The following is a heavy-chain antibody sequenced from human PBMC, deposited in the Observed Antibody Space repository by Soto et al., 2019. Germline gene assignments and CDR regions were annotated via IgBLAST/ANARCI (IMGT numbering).Heavy chain of an antibody. CDR1: GFTFSLYS. CDR3: AKDPEWELPKYYFDY. Sequence: GGSLRLSCAASGFTFSLYSMIWVRQAPGKGLEWVASITSSSSYIYYEDSLKGRFTISRDNSKNTLYLQMNSLRAEDTAVYYCAKDPEWELPKYYFDYWGQGTLVTVSS. D-gene: IGHD1-26*01. CDR2: ITSSSSYI. J-gene: IGHJ4*02. V-gene: IGHV3-21*04.